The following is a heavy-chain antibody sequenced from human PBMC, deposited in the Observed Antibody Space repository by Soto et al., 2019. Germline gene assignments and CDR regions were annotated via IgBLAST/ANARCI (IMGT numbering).Heavy chain of an antibody. CDR1: GSTFSSHT. V-gene: IGHV1-69*12. J-gene: IGHJ6*02. D-gene: IGHD1-26*01. CDR2: IMPMFGVT. CDR3: AGEGVTTSMSLPWMGYHYYGLDV. Sequence: QVQLVQSGAEVKKPGTSVKVSCRASGSTFSSHTISWVRQAPGQGLEWMGGIMPMFGVTNYARKFQGRLTMTANESTTTAYMEVSSLTSEDTAVYYCAGEGVTTSMSLPWMGYHYYGLDVWGQGTTVIVSS.